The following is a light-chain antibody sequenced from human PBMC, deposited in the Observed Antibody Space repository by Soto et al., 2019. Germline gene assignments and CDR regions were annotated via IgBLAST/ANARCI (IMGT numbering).Light chain of an antibody. V-gene: IGKV3-20*01. CDR2: GTS. CDR1: QSVSSSY. J-gene: IGKJ1*01. CDR3: QQYGTTPWT. Sequence: EIVFTQSPGTLSLSPGERAALCCRASQSVSSSYLAWYQHKPGQAPRPLISGTSSRATGIPDRFSGSGAGTDFTLTISRLEPEDFAVYYCQQYGTTPWTFGQGTKVDIK.